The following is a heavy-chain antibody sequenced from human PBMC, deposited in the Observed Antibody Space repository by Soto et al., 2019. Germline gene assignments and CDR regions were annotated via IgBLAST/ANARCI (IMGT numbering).Heavy chain of an antibody. Sequence: QVQLQQWGAGLLKPSETLSLTCAVYGGSFSGYYWNWIRQSPGKGLEWIGEINHSGSTNYNPSLKSRVTISVDTSKNQFSLNLSSLTAADTAVYYCARASYYGSGIGRSHAFDYWGQGTLVTVSS. D-gene: IGHD3-10*01. CDR1: GGSFSGYY. CDR3: ARASYYGSGIGRSHAFDY. V-gene: IGHV4-34*01. CDR2: INHSGST. J-gene: IGHJ4*02.